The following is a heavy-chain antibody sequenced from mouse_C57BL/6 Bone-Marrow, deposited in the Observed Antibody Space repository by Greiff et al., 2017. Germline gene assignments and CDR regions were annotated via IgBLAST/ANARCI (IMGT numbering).Heavy chain of an antibody. Sequence: VQLQQSGPVLVKPGASVKMSCKASGYTFTDYYMNWVKQSHGKSLEWIGVINPYNGGTSYNQKFKGKATLTVDKSSSTAYMELNSLTSEDSAVYYCASDTTGWFAYWGQGTLVTVSA. D-gene: IGHD1-1*01. CDR3: ASDTTGWFAY. CDR1: GYTFTDYY. CDR2: INPYNGGT. J-gene: IGHJ3*01. V-gene: IGHV1-19*01.